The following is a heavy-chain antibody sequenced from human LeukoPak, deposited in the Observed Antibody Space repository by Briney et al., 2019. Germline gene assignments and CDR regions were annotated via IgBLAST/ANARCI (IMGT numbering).Heavy chain of an antibody. Sequence: SETLSLTCAVYGGSFSGYYWSWIRQPPGKGLEWIGEINHSGSTNYNPSLKSRVTISVDTSKNQLSLKLSSVTAADTAVYYCARVPGMLYNWFDPWGQGTLVTVSS. V-gene: IGHV4-34*01. D-gene: IGHD2-8*01. CDR2: INHSGST. J-gene: IGHJ5*02. CDR3: ARVPGMLYNWFDP. CDR1: GGSFSGYY.